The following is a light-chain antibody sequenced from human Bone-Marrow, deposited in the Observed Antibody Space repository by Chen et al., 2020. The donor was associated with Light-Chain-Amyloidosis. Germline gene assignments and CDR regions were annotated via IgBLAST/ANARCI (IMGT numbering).Light chain of an antibody. J-gene: IGLJ3*02. Sequence: SYVLTQPSSVSVAPGQTATIACGGNNIGSTSVHWYQQTPGQASLLVVYDDSGRPSGIPERLSGSNAGNTATLSISRVEAGDEADYYCQVWDRSSDRPVFGGGTKLTVL. CDR1: NIGSTS. CDR3: QVWDRSSDRPV. CDR2: DDS. V-gene: IGLV3-21*02.